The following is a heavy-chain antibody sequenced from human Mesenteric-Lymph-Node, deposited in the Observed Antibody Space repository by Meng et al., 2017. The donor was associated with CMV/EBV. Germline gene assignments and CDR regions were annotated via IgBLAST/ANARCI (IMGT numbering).Heavy chain of an antibody. D-gene: IGHD1-7*01. J-gene: IGHJ3*02. CDR1: GFTFSSYS. Sequence: GGSLRLSCAASGFTFSSYSMNWVRQAPGKGLEWVTFIRFDGTNECYADSVQGRFNISRDNSKNTVYLQMNSLRAEDTAVYYCAKDSSYRYRWNYPDAFNMWGQGTMVTVSS. CDR3: AKDSSYRYRWNYPDAFNM. V-gene: IGHV3-30*02. CDR2: IRFDGTNE.